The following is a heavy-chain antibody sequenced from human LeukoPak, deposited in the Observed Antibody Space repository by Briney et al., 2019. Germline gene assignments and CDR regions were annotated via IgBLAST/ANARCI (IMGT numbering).Heavy chain of an antibody. V-gene: IGHV4-34*01. CDR3: AGSHDTWIYAFDI. CDR1: GGSFSGYY. J-gene: IGHJ3*02. CDR2: INHSGST. Sequence: PSETLSLTCAVYGGSFSGYYWSWIRQPPGKGLEWIGEINHSGSTNYNPSLKSRVTTSVDTSKNQFSLKLSPVTAADTAVYYCAGSHDTWIYAFDIWGQGTMVTVSS. D-gene: IGHD5-12*01.